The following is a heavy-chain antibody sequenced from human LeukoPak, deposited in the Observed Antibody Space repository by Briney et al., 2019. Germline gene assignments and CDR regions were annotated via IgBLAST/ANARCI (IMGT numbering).Heavy chain of an antibody. CDR2: IDRDGGSP. CDR1: GFTVEDYD. V-gene: IGHV3-20*04. D-gene: IGHD6-19*01. J-gene: IGHJ2*01. CDR3: ARFSSGWHRRYFDL. Sequence: GGSLRLSCAASGFTVEDYDMSWIRQPPGKGLEWVSGIDRDGGSPGSADSVQGRVTISRDNAKNSVYLQMNSVRDEDTAFYYCARFSSGWHRRYFDLWGRGTLVTVSS.